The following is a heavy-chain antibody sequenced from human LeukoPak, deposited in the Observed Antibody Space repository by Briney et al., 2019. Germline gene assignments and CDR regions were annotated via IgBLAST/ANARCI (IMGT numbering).Heavy chain of an antibody. J-gene: IGHJ6*02. CDR1: GGSISSSSYY. V-gene: IGHV4-39*01. CDR2: IYYSGST. CDR3: ARQGCSSTSCYRGVYYYGMDV. Sequence: SETLSLTCTVSGGSISSSSYYWGWIRQPPGKGLEWIGSIYYSGSTYYNPSLKSRVTISVDTSKNQFSLKLSSVTAADTAVYYCARQGCSSTSCYRGVYYYGMDVWGQGTTVTVSS. D-gene: IGHD2-2*01.